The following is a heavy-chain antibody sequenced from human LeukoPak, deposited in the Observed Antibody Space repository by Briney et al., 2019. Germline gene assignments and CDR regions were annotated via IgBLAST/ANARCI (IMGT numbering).Heavy chain of an antibody. CDR2: IYYSGST. V-gene: IGHV4-30-4*01. J-gene: IGHJ4*02. CDR1: GGSISSGDYY. Sequence: PSETLSLTCTVSGGSISSGDYYWSWIRQPPGKGLEWIGYIYYSGSTYYNPSLKSRVTISVDTSKNQFSLKLSFVTAADTAVYYCARAVEEDYFDYWGQGTLVTVSS. CDR3: ARAVEEDYFDY.